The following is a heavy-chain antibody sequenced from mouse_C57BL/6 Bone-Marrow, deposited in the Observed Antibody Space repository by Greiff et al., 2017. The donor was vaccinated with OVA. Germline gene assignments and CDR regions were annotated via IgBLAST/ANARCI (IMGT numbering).Heavy chain of an antibody. J-gene: IGHJ3*01. V-gene: IGHV1-64*01. CDR2: IHPNSGST. Sequence: QVQLQQPGAELVKPGASVKLSCKASGYTFTSYWMHWVKQRPGPGLEWIGLIHPNSGSTNYNETFKSKATLTVDKSSSTAYMQLSSLTSEDSAVYYCARWNVGGFAYWGQGTLVTVSA. CDR3: ARWNVGGFAY. CDR1: GYTFTSYW.